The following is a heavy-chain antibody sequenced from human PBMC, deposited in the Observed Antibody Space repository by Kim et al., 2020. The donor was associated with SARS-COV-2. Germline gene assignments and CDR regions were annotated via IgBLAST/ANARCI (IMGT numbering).Heavy chain of an antibody. V-gene: IGHV4-59*01. J-gene: IGHJ4*02. Sequence: SRVTISVDTSKNQFSLKLSSVTAADTAVYYCARMGTYYDYVWGSYRRDYWGQGTLVTVSS. D-gene: IGHD3-16*02. CDR3: ARMGTYYDYVWGSYRRDY.